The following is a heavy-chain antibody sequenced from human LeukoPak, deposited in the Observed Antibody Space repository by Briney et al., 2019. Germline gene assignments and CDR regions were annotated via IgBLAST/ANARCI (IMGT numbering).Heavy chain of an antibody. CDR3: ARKANGMAAPFDS. J-gene: IGHJ4*02. D-gene: IGHD6-13*01. CDR1: GYNFSNYW. Sequence: GESLKISCEASGYNFSNYWINWVRQKPGKGLEWMGIIYPGDSDTRYGPSFQGHVTISADRSANTAYLQWSRLEASDTAKYFCARKANGMAAPFDSWAQGTLVIVSS. V-gene: IGHV5-51*01. CDR2: IYPGDSDT.